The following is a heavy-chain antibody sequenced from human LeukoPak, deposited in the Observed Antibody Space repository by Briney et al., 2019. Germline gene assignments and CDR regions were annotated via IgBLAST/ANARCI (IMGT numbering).Heavy chain of an antibody. CDR1: GGSISGYY. Sequence: SETLSLACTVSGGSISGYYWSWIRQPPGKGLEWIGYIYYSGSTNYNPSLKSRVTISVDTSKNQFSLKLSSVTAADTAVYYCARGGTFGGVIVYYYYGMDVWGQGTTVTVSS. D-gene: IGHD3-16*02. CDR2: IYYSGST. V-gene: IGHV4-59*08. CDR3: ARGGTFGGVIVYYYYGMDV. J-gene: IGHJ6*02.